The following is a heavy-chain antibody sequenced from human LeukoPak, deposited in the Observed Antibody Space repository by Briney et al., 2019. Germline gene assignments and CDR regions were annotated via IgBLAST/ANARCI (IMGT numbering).Heavy chain of an antibody. D-gene: IGHD4-17*01. CDR1: GGSISSGSYY. J-gene: IGHJ4*02. Sequence: PSETLSLTCTVSGGSISSGSYYWSWIRQPAGKGLEWIGRIYTSGSTNYNPSLKSRVTISVDTSKNQFSLKLSSVTAADTAVCYCARADGDLGDGSIDYWGQGTLVTVSS. CDR2: IYTSGST. V-gene: IGHV4-61*02. CDR3: ARADGDLGDGSIDY.